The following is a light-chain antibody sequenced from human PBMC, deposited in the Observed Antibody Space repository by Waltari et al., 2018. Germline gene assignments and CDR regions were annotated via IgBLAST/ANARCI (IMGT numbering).Light chain of an antibody. CDR3: QQYNKWPPGT. J-gene: IGKJ5*01. Sequence: EVVLTQSPATLSVSLGERATLSCSASQSVSSDLAWYHQNPGQAPRLIIHGASIRATGIPARFSGSGSGTEFTLTISSLQSEDSAVYYCQQYNKWPPGTFGQGTRLEIK. CDR2: GAS. V-gene: IGKV3-15*01. CDR1: QSVSSD.